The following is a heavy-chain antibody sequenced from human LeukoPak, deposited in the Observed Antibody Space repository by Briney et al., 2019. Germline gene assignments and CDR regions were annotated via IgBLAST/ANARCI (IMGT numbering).Heavy chain of an antibody. J-gene: IGHJ4*02. Sequence: ASVKVSCKASGYTFTSYGISWVRQAPGQGLEWMGWISAYNGNTNYAQKLQGRVTMTTDTSTSTAYMELRSLRSDDTAVYYCAREGAGYCSGGSCFSSLDYWGQGTLVTVSS. CDR3: AREGAGYCSGGSCFSSLDY. CDR1: GYTFTSYG. D-gene: IGHD2-15*01. V-gene: IGHV1-18*04. CDR2: ISAYNGNT.